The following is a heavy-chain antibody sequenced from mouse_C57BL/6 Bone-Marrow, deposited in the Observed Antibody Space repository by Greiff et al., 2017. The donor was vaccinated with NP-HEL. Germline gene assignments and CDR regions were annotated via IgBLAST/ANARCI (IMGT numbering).Heavy chain of an antibody. Sequence: EVQLQQSGAELVRPGASVKLSCTASGFNIKDDYMHWVKQRPEQGLEWIGWIDPENGDTEYASKFQGKATITADTSSNTAYLQLSRLTSEDTAVYYCTTEGYYDYGTGYYYAMDYWRQGTSVTVSS. J-gene: IGHJ4*01. D-gene: IGHD2-4*01. V-gene: IGHV14-4*01. CDR2: IDPENGDT. CDR1: GFNIKDDY. CDR3: TTEGYYDYGTGYYYAMDY.